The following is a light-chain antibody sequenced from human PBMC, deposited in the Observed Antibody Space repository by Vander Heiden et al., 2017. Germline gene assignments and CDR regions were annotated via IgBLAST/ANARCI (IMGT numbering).Light chain of an antibody. CDR2: WAS. CDR3: EEYDSTPT. J-gene: IGKJ4*01. CDR1: QSVLYSSNNKNY. V-gene: IGKV4-1*01. Sequence: IVIPPSPPSLAVSLGERATINCKSSQSVLYSSNNKNYLAWYQQKPGQPPKLLIYWASTREAGVPDRWSGSGSGTEFTSTISSRQAEDVGVYHCEEYDSTPTVGGGTKVEIK.